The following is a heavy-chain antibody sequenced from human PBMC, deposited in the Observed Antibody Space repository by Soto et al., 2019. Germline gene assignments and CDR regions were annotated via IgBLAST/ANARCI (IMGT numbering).Heavy chain of an antibody. CDR2: IYHSGSI. V-gene: IGHV4-4*02. J-gene: IGHJ4*02. D-gene: IGHD6-19*01. CDR3: VKEGSGWSYLDH. CDR1: SGSISSTNW. Sequence: QVQLQESGPGLVKPSGTLSLSCVVSSGSISSTNWWSWVRQPPGRGLEWIGAIYHSGSINYNPSLRSRATISVDKSKNQFSLNLISVTDADTAVYFCVKEGSGWSYLDHWGQGILVTVSS.